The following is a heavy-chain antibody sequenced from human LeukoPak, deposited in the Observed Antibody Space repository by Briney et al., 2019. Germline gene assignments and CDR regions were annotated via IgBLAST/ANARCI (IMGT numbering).Heavy chain of an antibody. Sequence: GASVKVSCKASGYTFTSYGISWVPQAPGQGLEWMGWISAYNGNTNYAQKLQGRVTMTTDTSTSTAYKELRSLRSDHTAVYYCANRIAAAGNNWFDPWGQGTLVTVSS. CDR2: ISAYNGNT. V-gene: IGHV1-18*01. D-gene: IGHD6-13*01. CDR1: GYTFTSYG. CDR3: ANRIAAAGNNWFDP. J-gene: IGHJ5*02.